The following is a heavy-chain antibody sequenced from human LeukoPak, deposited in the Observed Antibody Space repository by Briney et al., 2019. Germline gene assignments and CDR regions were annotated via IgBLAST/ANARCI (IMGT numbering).Heavy chain of an antibody. J-gene: IGHJ3*01. CDR2: INPNSGGT. V-gene: IGHV1-2*02. CDR3: ARRWEIFGYGDYVSTFDF. D-gene: IGHD4-17*01. Sequence: ASVKVSCKASGYSFTGYYMYWVRQAPGQGLEWMGWINPNSGGTLSAQNFQDRVTMTRDTSISTAYMELSRLRYDDTAVYYCARRWEIFGYGDYVSTFDFWGQGTMVSVSS. CDR1: GYSFTGYY.